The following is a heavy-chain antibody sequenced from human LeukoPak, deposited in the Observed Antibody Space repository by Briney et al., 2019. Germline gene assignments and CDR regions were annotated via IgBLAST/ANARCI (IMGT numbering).Heavy chain of an antibody. V-gene: IGHV3-7*01. CDR2: INQDGTEK. Sequence: GEPLRLSCAASGFTFTTYWMSWVRQLPGKGLEWVANINQDGTEKYYVDSVKGRFTISRDNAKNTLYLQMNSLRAEDTAVYYCAREPYCSGGSCYSGYYYYMDVWGKGTTVTVSS. J-gene: IGHJ6*03. D-gene: IGHD2-15*01. CDR1: GFTFTTYW. CDR3: AREPYCSGGSCYSGYYYYMDV.